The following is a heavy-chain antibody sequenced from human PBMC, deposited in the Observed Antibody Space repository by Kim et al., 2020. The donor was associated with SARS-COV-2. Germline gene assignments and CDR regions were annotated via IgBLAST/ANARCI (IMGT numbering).Heavy chain of an antibody. D-gene: IGHD4-17*01. Sequence: KGRFTISRDNAKNSLYLQMNSLRAEDTAVYYCATPYGGNLNYYYYYGMDVWGQGTTVTVSS. V-gene: IGHV3-48*03. CDR3: ATPYGGNLNYYYYYGMDV. J-gene: IGHJ6*02.